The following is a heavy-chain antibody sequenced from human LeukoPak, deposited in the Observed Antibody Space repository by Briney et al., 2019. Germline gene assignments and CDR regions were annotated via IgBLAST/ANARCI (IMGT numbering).Heavy chain of an antibody. Sequence: GGSLRLSCAASGFTFSTYAMHWVRQAPGKGLEWVAVISYDGSNKYYADSVKGRFTISRDNSKNTLYLQMNSLRAEDTAVYYCVRVGGTTVTYGIYWGQGTLVTVSS. V-gene: IGHV3-30-3*01. CDR3: VRVGGTTVTYGIY. CDR2: ISYDGSNK. CDR1: GFTFSTYA. D-gene: IGHD4-17*01. J-gene: IGHJ4*02.